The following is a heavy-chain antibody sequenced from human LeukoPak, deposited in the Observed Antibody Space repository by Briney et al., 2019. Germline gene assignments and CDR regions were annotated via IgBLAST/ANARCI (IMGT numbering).Heavy chain of an antibody. J-gene: IGHJ1*01. Sequence: PSETLSLTCTVSGGSITSYFWSWIRQPPGKGLERIGYIYHSGTTNYNPSLKSRVTISVDTSKNQFSLKLTSVTAADTAVYYCAQKAPYSPAYSQDWGQGTLVTASS. V-gene: IGHV4-59*01. CDR2: IYHSGTT. CDR3: AQKAPYSPAYSQD. CDR1: GGSITSYF. D-gene: IGHD2-21*01.